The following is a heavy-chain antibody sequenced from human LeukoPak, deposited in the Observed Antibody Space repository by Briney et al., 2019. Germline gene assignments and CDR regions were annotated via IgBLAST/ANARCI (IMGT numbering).Heavy chain of an antibody. CDR2: IHPSDGDT. Sequence: ASVKVSCTASGYTFTGYYMHWVRQAPGQGLEWMGLIHPSDGDTKYAQEFQDRVTMTRDTSTSTVYMELSSLRSEDTAVYYCATYTQSGAQGVSDYWGQGTLVTVSS. CDR1: GYTFTGYY. V-gene: IGHV1-46*01. D-gene: IGHD3-10*01. CDR3: ATYTQSGAQGVSDY. J-gene: IGHJ4*02.